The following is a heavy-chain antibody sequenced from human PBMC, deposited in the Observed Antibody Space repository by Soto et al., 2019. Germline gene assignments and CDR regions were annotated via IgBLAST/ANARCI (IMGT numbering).Heavy chain of an antibody. CDR2: IYYSGST. CDR3: ARPRVRGYDILTGYQNWFDP. Sequence: SETLSLTCTVSGGSISSSSYYWGWIRQPPGKGLEWIGSIYYSGSTYYNPSLKSRVTISVDTSKNQFSLKLSSVTAADTAVYYCARPRVRGYDILTGYQNWFDPWGQGTLVTVSS. D-gene: IGHD3-9*01. J-gene: IGHJ5*02. CDR1: GGSISSSSYY. V-gene: IGHV4-39*01.